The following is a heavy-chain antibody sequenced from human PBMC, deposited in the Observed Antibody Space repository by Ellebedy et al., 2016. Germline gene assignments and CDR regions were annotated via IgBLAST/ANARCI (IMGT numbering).Heavy chain of an antibody. V-gene: IGHV4-59*02. CDR2: VFHTGTT. CDR1: GGSVSSAY. CDR3: ARTIYTVGGPGFTFDV. J-gene: IGHJ6*02. D-gene: IGHD2-2*02. Sequence: SETLSLTCNVSGGSVSSAYWNWIRRPPGKGLEWIGYVFHTGTTNYSPSLKSRVTMSVDTSNNHFSLRLNSVTAADTAEYYCARTIYTVGGPGFTFDVWGQGTTVTVSS.